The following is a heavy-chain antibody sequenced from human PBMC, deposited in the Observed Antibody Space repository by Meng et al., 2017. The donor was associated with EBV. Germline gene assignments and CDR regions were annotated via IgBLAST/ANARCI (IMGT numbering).Heavy chain of an antibody. J-gene: IGHJ4*02. D-gene: IGHD2-21*01. CDR1: GYAFTSYI. CDR2: INVGVGYT. CDR3: VRGPPVGVPGPGDY. Sequence: QAQLVQSGAEVKNPGASVKVSCKASGYAFTSYILHWVRQAPGQRLEWMGWINVGVGYTKYSQKSQGRVTISSDTSATTGYMELSSLRSEDTAVYYCVRGPPVGVPGPGDYWGQGTLVTVSS. V-gene: IGHV1-3*01.